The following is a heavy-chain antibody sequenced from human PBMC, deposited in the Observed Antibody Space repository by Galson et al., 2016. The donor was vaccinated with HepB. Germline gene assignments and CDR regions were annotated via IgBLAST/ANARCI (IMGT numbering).Heavy chain of an antibody. J-gene: IGHJ5*02. CDR3: AKDVGFGELLQTWFDP. D-gene: IGHD3-10*01. CDR1: GFRLSNYA. Sequence: SLRLSCAASGFRLSNYAMSWVRQAPGRGLEWVSVIISGSGGSTYYADSVKGRFTISRDNSKNTVYLQMNSLRVEDTAVYYFAKDVGFGELLQTWFDPWGQATLVTVTS. CDR2: ISGSGGST. V-gene: IGHV3-23*01.